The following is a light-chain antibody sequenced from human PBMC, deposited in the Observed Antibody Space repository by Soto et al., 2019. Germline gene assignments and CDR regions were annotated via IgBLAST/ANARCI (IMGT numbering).Light chain of an antibody. J-gene: IGLJ3*02. CDR2: LNTDGSH. CDR3: QTWGTGPWV. CDR1: SGHSNYA. V-gene: IGLV4-69*01. Sequence: QLVLTQSPSASASLGASVKLTCTLSSGHSNYAIAWHQQQPEKGPRYLMKLNTDGSHSKGDGIPDCFSGSSSGAERYLTISSLQSEDEADYYCQTWGTGPWVFGGGTKLTVL.